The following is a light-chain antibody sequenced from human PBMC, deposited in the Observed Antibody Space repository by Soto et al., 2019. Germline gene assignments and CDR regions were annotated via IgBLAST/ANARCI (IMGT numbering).Light chain of an antibody. CDR3: ATWDDSLNGLV. CDR2: NNT. Sequence: QSVLTQPPSASGTPGQRVTISCSGSSSNIGSNLVNWYQQLPGTAPKIVIYNNTQWPSGVPDRFSGSKSGTSASLAISGLQSEDEAEYHCATWDDSLNGLVFGGGTQLTVL. CDR1: SSNIGSNL. J-gene: IGLJ7*01. V-gene: IGLV1-44*01.